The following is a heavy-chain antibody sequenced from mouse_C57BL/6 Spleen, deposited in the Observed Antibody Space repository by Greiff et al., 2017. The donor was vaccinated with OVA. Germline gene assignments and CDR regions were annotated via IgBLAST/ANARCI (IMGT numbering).Heavy chain of an antibody. D-gene: IGHD2-1*01. CDR2: IYPGAGDT. V-gene: IGHV1-80*01. Sequence: VKLMESGAELVKPGASVKISCKASGYAFSSYWMNWVKQRPGKGLEWIGQIYPGAGDTNYNGKFKGKATLTADKSSSTAYMQLSSLTSEDSAVYFCARGKNGNGFAYWGQGTLVTVSA. CDR1: GYAFSSYW. CDR3: ARGKNGNGFAY. J-gene: IGHJ3*01.